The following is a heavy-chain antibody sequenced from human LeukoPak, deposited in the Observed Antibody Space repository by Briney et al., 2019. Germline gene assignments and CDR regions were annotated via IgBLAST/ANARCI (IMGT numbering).Heavy chain of an antibody. D-gene: IGHD3-10*01. CDR2: IYYTGTT. CDR1: GGSISGTYY. Sequence: SETLSLTCTVSGGSISGTYYWSWIRQPPGKGLEWIGYIYYTGTTDSNPSLKSRVTISLDTSKNQFSLKLSSVTAADTAVYYCARGPLLWFGEQGHFDYWGQGTLVTVSS. J-gene: IGHJ4*02. CDR3: ARGPLLWFGEQGHFDY. V-gene: IGHV4-59*08.